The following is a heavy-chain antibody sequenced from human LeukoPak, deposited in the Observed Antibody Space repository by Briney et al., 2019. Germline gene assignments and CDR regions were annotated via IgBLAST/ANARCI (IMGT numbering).Heavy chain of an antibody. CDR3: ASRYGSGSYGFDF. D-gene: IGHD3-10*01. CDR2: YYYGGST. Sequence: PSETLSLTCTVSGASISNYYWTWIRQPPGKGLEWIGYYYYGGSTEYNPSLKSRVTIPVDTFKNQFSLKLSSVTAADTAVYYCASRYGSGSYGFDFWGQGTLVTVSS. CDR1: GASISNYY. V-gene: IGHV4-59*01. J-gene: IGHJ4*02.